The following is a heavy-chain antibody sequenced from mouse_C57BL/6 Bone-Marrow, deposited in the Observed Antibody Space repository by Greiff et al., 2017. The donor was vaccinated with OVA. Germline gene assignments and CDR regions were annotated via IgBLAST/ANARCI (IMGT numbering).Heavy chain of an antibody. D-gene: IGHD1-1*01. CDR2: IWSGGST. CDR3: AAYYYGSSYDYWYFDV. V-gene: IGHV2-5*01. Sequence: VQLQQSGPGLVQPSQSLSITCTVSGFSLTSYGVHWVRQSPGKGLEWLGVIWSGGSTDYNAAFMSRLSITKDNSKSQVFFKMNSLQADDTAIYYCAAYYYGSSYDYWYFDVWGTGTTVTVSS. CDR1: GFSLTSYG. J-gene: IGHJ1*03.